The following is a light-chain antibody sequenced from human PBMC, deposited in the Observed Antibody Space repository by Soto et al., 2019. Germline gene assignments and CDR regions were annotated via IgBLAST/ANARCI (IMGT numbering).Light chain of an antibody. CDR3: QQRSNWPSIT. CDR1: QSVSSY. J-gene: IGKJ5*01. Sequence: EIVLTQAPATLSLSPGEIATLSCRARQSVSSYLAWYQQKPGQAPRLLIYGASNRASGVPTRFSGSGSGTDFTLTISNLEPEDFAVYYCQQRSNWPSITFCQGTRLEIK. CDR2: GAS. V-gene: IGKV3-11*01.